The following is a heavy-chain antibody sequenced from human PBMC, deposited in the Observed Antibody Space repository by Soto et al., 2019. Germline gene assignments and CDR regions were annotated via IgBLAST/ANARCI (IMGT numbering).Heavy chain of an antibody. J-gene: IGHJ4*02. V-gene: IGHV1-58*01. CDR1: GFSFSSSA. Sequence: SVKVSCKASGFSFSSSALRWVRQARGQRLEWIGWIVVGSGNTNYAQKFQERVTINPDTSKNQFSLQLNSVTPEDTAVYYCERGSYYSGWVWGQGTLVTVSS. D-gene: IGHD6-19*01. CDR2: IVVGSGNT. CDR3: ERGSYYSGWV.